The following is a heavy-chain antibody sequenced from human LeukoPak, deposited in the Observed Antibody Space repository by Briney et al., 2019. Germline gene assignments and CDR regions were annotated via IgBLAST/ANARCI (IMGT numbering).Heavy chain of an antibody. Sequence: GGSLRLSCAASGFTFSSYWMSWVRQAPGKGLEWVANIKPDGSEKYYVDSVKGRFTISRDNAKNSLYLQMNSLRAEDTAVYYCARVVRNYYYYYMDVWGKGTTVTVSS. CDR3: ARVVRNYYYYYMDV. V-gene: IGHV3-7*01. J-gene: IGHJ6*03. CDR1: GFTFSSYW. CDR2: IKPDGSEK.